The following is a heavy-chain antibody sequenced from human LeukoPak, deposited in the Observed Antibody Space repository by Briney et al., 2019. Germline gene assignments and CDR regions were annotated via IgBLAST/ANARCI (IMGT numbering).Heavy chain of an antibody. CDR3: ARDLHPSYYYGSGSYTD. V-gene: IGHV4-61*02. J-gene: IGHJ4*02. CDR2: IYTSGST. CDR1: GGSISSGSYY. Sequence: PSETLSLTCTVSGGSISSGSYYWSWIRQPAGKGLEWIGRIYTSGSTNYNPSLKSRVPISVDTSKNQFSLKLSSVTAADTAVYYCARDLHPSYYYGSGSYTDWGQGTLVTVSS. D-gene: IGHD3-10*01.